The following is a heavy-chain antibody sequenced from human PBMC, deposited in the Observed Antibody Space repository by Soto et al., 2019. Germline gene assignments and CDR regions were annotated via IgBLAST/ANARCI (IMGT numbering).Heavy chain of an antibody. CDR2: IKSKSAGGTT. V-gene: IGHV3-15*07. CDR1: GFPFNNAW. Sequence: EVQLVESGGGLVKPGGSLRLSCAASGFPFNNAWMHWVRQAPGRGLEWVGRIKSKSAGGTTDYGAPVEGRFTISRDDSKNTIYLQMNSLKAEDTAVYYCTTAHGGKGWGLAYWGQGALVFVSS. CDR3: TTAHGGKGWGLAY. D-gene: IGHD1-26*01. J-gene: IGHJ4*02.